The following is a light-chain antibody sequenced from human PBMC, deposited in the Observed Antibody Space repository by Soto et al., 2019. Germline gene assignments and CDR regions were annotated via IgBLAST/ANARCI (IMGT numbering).Light chain of an antibody. Sequence: EIVLTQSPGTLSLSPGERATLSCRASQSVSSNYLAWYQQQPGQAPRLRIYGASSRATGIPDRFSGSGSGTDFTLTTSRLEPEDFAVYYCQQYGTSPVTFGGGTKVEIK. CDR2: GAS. J-gene: IGKJ4*01. CDR3: QQYGTSPVT. CDR1: QSVSSNY. V-gene: IGKV3-20*01.